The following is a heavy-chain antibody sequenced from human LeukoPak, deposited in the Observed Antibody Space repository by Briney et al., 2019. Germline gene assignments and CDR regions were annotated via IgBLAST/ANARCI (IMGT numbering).Heavy chain of an antibody. D-gene: IGHD6-13*01. Sequence: GGSLRLSCAASGFTFRSYAMSWVRQVPGKGLGWVSAISGSGDSTDYADSVKGRFTISRDNSKNTLYLQMNSLRAEDTAVYYCARQKQLFDYWGQGTLVTVSS. CDR3: ARQKQLFDY. CDR2: ISGSGDST. J-gene: IGHJ4*02. V-gene: IGHV3-23*01. CDR1: GFTFRSYA.